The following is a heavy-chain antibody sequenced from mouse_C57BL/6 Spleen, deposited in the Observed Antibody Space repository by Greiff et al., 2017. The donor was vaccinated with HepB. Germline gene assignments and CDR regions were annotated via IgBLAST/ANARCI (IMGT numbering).Heavy chain of an antibody. D-gene: IGHD1-1*02. CDR1: GFTFSSYA. CDR3: ARLWAYFDY. CDR2: ISDGGSYT. Sequence: EVKLMESGGGLVKPGGSLKLSCAASGFTFSSYAMSWVRQTPEKRLEWVATISDGGSYTYYPDNVKGRFTISRDNAKNNLYLQMSHLKSEDTAMYYCARLWAYFDYWGQGTTLTVSS. V-gene: IGHV5-4*03. J-gene: IGHJ2*01.